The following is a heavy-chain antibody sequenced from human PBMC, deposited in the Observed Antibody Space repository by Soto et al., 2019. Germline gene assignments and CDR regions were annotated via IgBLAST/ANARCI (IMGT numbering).Heavy chain of an antibody. J-gene: IGHJ5*01. Sequence: QVQLVQSGAEVKKPGSSVKVSCKASGGVFRNYAINWVRQAPGQGLEWMGGIIPVFGTADYPQKFQGRVTITADESTTTADMELTRLKTEDTAVYFCARDRWGSYAFDSWGQGTLVTVAS. D-gene: IGHD1-26*01. CDR1: GGVFRNYA. V-gene: IGHV1-69*01. CDR2: IIPVFGTA. CDR3: ARDRWGSYAFDS.